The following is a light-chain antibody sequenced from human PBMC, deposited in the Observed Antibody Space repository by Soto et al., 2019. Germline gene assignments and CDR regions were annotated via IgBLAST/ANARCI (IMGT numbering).Light chain of an antibody. Sequence: DIQMTQSPSSLSASVGDRVTLTCRASQDISQYLAWYQQRPGKVPKLLIYCASTLQSGVPARFSGSGSGTEFTLTISSLQPEDVATYYCLKYTKDAPGTFGQGTKVDIK. CDR1: QDISQY. V-gene: IGKV1-27*01. CDR3: LKYTKDAPGT. J-gene: IGKJ1*01. CDR2: CAS.